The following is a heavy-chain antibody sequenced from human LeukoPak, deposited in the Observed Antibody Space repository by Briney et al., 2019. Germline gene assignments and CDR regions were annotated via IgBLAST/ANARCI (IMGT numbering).Heavy chain of an antibody. J-gene: IGHJ4*02. D-gene: IGHD5-18*01. Sequence: HPGGSLRLSCAASEFTFSSYAMHWVRQAPGKGLEWVAVISYDGSNKYYADSVKGRFTISRDNSKNTLYLQMNSLRAEDTAVYYCARDGGYSYGRDYFDYWGQGTLVTVSS. CDR3: ARDGGYSYGRDYFDY. CDR1: EFTFSSYA. CDR2: ISYDGSNK. V-gene: IGHV3-30-3*01.